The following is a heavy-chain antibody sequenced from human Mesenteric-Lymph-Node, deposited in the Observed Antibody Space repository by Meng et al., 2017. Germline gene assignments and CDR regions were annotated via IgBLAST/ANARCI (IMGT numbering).Heavy chain of an antibody. CDR3: ARPQGDGYKWVRYFDL. Sequence: WVRQAPGKGLEWVSYISSSGSTIYYADSVKGRFTISRDNAKNSLYLQMNSLRAEDTAVYYCARPQGDGYKWVRYFDLWGRGTLVTVSS. D-gene: IGHD5-24*01. J-gene: IGHJ2*01. V-gene: IGHV3-11*01. CDR2: ISSSGSTI.